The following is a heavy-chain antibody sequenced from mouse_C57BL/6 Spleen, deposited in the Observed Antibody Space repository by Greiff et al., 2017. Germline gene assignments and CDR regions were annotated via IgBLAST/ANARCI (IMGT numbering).Heavy chain of an antibody. V-gene: IGHV10-1*01. D-gene: IGHD2-4*01. Sequence: VQLQQSGGGLVQPKGSLKLSCAASGFSFNTYAMTWVRQAPGKGLEWVARIRSKSNNYATYYDDSVKDRFTIARDDSESMLYLQMNNLKTEDTAMYDCVSIEYEYEGGAMDDWGQGTTVTVAS. CDR2: IRSKSNNYAT. CDR1: GFSFNTYA. CDR3: VSIEYEYEGGAMDD. J-gene: IGHJ4*01.